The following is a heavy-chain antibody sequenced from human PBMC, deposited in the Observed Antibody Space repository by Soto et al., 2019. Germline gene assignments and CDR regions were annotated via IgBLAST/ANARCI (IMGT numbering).Heavy chain of an antibody. Sequence: SETLSLTCAVYGGSFSGYYWSWIRQPPGKGLEWIGEINHSGSTNYNPSLKSRVTISVDTSKNHFSLKLSSVTAADTAVYYCARFVMDTAMEPYYYGMDVWGQGTTVTVSS. CDR2: INHSGST. V-gene: IGHV4-34*01. CDR3: ARFVMDTAMEPYYYGMDV. CDR1: GGSFSGYY. D-gene: IGHD5-18*01. J-gene: IGHJ6*02.